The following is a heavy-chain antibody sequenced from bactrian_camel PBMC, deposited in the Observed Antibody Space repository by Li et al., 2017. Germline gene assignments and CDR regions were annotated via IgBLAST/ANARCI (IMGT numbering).Heavy chain of an antibody. D-gene: IGHD1*01. J-gene: IGHJ4*01. CDR2: IYSRGKST. CDR3: AASNDQGCGKRATTWNVYNI. Sequence: VQLVESGGGLVQPGGSLRLSCAASGYTDSSNCMGWFRKAPGKEREGIASIYSRGKSTYYVDNVKGRFTISQDNAANTVTLRMNNLKPEDTAMYYCAASNDQGCGKRATTWNVYNIWGQGTQVTVS. V-gene: IGHV3S40*01. CDR1: GYTDSSNC.